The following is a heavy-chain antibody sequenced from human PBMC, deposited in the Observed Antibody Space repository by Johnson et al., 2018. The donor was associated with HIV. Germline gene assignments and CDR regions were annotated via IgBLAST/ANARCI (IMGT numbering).Heavy chain of an antibody. CDR3: ARVGLGYHNFHDAFDN. D-gene: IGHD3-9*01. CDR2: INWDGGRT. V-gene: IGHV3-20*04. CDR1: GFTFDDYG. J-gene: IGHJ3*02. Sequence: VQLVESGGGVVRPGGSLRLSCEASGFTFDDYGMSWVRQAPGKGLEWVACINWDGGRTGYEDSVKGRFTISRDNAKNSLYVQMNSLRVEDTALYYCARVGLGYHNFHDAFDNWGQGTMVTVSS.